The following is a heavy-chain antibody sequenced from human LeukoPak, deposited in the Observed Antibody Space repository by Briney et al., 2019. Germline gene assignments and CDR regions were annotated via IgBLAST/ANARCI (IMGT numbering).Heavy chain of an antibody. J-gene: IGHJ5*02. CDR2: ISYSGST. CDR3: ARDILISFDP. CDR1: GDSINSHY. V-gene: IGHV4-59*11. D-gene: IGHD3/OR15-3a*01. Sequence: PSETLSLTCTVSGDSINSHYWSWIRQPPGKGLEWIGYISYSGSTNYNPSLKSRVTISVDTSKNQFSLKLSSVTAADTAVYYCARDILISFDPWGQGTLVTVSS.